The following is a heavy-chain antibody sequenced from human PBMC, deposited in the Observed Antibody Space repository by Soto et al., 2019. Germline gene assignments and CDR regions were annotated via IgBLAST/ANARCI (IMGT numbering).Heavy chain of an antibody. V-gene: IGHV1-8*01. CDR2: MNPNSGNT. Sequence: QVQLVQSGAEVKKPGASVKVSCKASGYTFTSYDINWVRQATGQGLEWMGWMNPNSGNTGYAQKCQGRVTMTRNTSISTDYMELSSLRSEDTAVYYCARAHRIAVAGIIYYFDYWGQGTLVTVSS. D-gene: IGHD6-19*01. J-gene: IGHJ4*02. CDR1: GYTFTSYD. CDR3: ARAHRIAVAGIIYYFDY.